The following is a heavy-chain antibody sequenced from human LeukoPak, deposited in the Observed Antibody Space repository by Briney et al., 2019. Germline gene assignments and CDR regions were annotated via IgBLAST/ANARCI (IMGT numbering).Heavy chain of an antibody. CDR1: GGSFSGYY. Sequence: SETLSLTCAVYGGSFSGYYWSWIRQPPGKGLEWIGEINHSGSTNYNPSLKSRVTISVDTSKNQFSLKLSSVTAADTAVYYCARVEDYYDSSDAFDIWGQGTMVTVSS. V-gene: IGHV4-34*01. CDR2: INHSGST. CDR3: ARVEDYYDSSDAFDI. D-gene: IGHD3-22*01. J-gene: IGHJ3*02.